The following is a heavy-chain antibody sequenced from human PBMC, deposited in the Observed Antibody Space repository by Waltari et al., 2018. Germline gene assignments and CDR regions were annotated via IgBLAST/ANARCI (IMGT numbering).Heavy chain of an antibody. V-gene: IGHV1-18*01. CDR2: IYVYNENT. D-gene: IGHD3-16*02. CDR1: GYKFRDYG. Sequence: QVRLTQSGSDVREPGASVKVSGKASGYKFRDYGISWVRQAPGQGLEWMGWIYVYNENTIFAEKFEDRVTLTTDKVTETVYMDLTDLRPDDTAVYYCARVVTGVHEVNDNWGQGTLVIVS. J-gene: IGHJ4*02. CDR3: ARVVTGVHEVNDN.